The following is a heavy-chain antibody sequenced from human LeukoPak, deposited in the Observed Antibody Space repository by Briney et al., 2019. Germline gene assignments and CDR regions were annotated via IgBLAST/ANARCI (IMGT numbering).Heavy chain of an antibody. D-gene: IGHD3-10*01. CDR2: INVGNGNT. V-gene: IGHV1-3*03. J-gene: IGHJ4*02. CDR1: GYTFTTYA. CDR3: ARNYGSGEFDY. Sequence: ASVKVSCKASGYTFTTYAIHWVRQAPGQRLEWMGWINVGNGNTKYSQNFQGRVTISRDTSASTVYMELSSLRSEDMAVYYCARNYGSGEFDYWGQGTLVTVSS.